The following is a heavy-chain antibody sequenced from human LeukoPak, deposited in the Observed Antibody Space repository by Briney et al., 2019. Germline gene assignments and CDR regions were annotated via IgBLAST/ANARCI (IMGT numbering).Heavy chain of an antibody. V-gene: IGHV1-3*01. Sequence: ASVKVSCKASGYTFTSYAMHWVRQAPGQRLEWMGWINAGNGNTKYSQKFQGRVTITRDTSASTAYMELSSLRSEDTAVYYCARGSYSGYDYAGFYFDYWGQGALVTVSS. CDR2: INAGNGNT. J-gene: IGHJ4*02. CDR3: ARGSYSGYDYAGFYFDY. D-gene: IGHD5-12*01. CDR1: GYTFTSYA.